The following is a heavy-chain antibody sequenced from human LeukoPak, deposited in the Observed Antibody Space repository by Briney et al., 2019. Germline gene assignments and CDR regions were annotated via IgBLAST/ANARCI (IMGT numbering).Heavy chain of an antibody. Sequence: SETLSLTCTVSGGSISSGGYSWSWIRQHPGKGLEWIGYIYYSGSTYYNPSLKSRVTISVDTSKNQFSLKLSSVTAADTAVYYCASRSRDYVCDYWGQGTLVTVSS. CDR3: ASRSRDYVCDY. CDR1: GGSISSGGYS. V-gene: IGHV4-31*03. CDR2: IYYSGST. J-gene: IGHJ4*02. D-gene: IGHD4-17*01.